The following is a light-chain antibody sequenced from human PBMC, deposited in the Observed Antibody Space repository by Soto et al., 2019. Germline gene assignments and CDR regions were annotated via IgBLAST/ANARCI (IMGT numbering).Light chain of an antibody. CDR3: SSYTSSSWGV. CDR2: DVS. V-gene: IGLV2-11*01. Sequence: QSALTQPRSVSGSPGQSVTISCTGTSSDVGGYNYVSWYQQHPGKAPKLMIYDVSKRPSGVPDRFSGSKSGNTASLTISGLQAEDEADYYCSSYTSSSWGVFGGGTKLTVL. J-gene: IGLJ2*01. CDR1: SSDVGGYNY.